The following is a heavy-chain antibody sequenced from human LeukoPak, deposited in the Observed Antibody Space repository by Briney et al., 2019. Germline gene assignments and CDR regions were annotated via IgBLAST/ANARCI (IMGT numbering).Heavy chain of an antibody. V-gene: IGHV4-38-2*01. CDR1: GYSITSTYY. CDR2: MHHSGST. J-gene: IGHJ5*01. Sequence: SETLSLTCAISGYSITSTYYWGWVRQPPGKGLEWIASMHHSGSTYSNPSLKSRVIISIDTSRNDFSLKLRFVTAADTALYYCVRLGYCSSTSRYFDSWGQGTLVTLSA. D-gene: IGHD2-2*01. CDR3: VRLGYCSSTSRYFDS.